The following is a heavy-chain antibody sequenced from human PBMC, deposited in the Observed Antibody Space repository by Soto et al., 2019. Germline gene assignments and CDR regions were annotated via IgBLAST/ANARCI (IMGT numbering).Heavy chain of an antibody. CDR3: ARDRPGIAVPGMKTYNWMDS. CDR2: IDHSGIT. J-gene: IGHJ5*01. D-gene: IGHD6-19*01. V-gene: IGHV4-31*03. CDR1: DDSLSGLGYA. Sequence: QVQLQESGPGLVRPSQTLSLGCSVSDDSLSGLGYAWTWIRQQTGKGLEWLGNIDHSGITSYNPSLRGRVMISIDRSKAQFYIHLTSVTAADTAVYDCARDRPGIAVPGMKTYNWMDSWGQGALVTVSS.